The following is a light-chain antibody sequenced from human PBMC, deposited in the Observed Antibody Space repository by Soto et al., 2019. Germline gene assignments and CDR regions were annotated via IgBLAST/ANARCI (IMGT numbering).Light chain of an antibody. Sequence: EILLTQSPVTLSLPPGERATLSCMASQSVSSSLAWYQQKPGQAPRLLIHGASTRATGIPARFSGSGSGTEFTLTISSLQSEDFAVYYCQQYSDWRPQFGQGTKVDIK. CDR2: GAS. J-gene: IGKJ1*01. CDR1: QSVSSS. V-gene: IGKV3-15*01. CDR3: QQYSDWRPQ.